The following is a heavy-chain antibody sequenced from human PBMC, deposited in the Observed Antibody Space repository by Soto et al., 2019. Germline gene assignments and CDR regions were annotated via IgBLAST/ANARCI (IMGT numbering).Heavy chain of an antibody. D-gene: IGHD1-26*01. V-gene: IGHV3-23*01. CDR2: ISGSGGST. Sequence: PGGSLRLSCAASGLTFSSYAMSWVRQAPGKGLEWVSAISGSGGSTYYADSVKGRFTISRDNSKNTLYLQMNSLRAEDTAVYYCAKWGLGAPDTRRFDYWGQGTLVTVSS. CDR3: AKWGLGAPDTRRFDY. J-gene: IGHJ4*02. CDR1: GLTFSSYA.